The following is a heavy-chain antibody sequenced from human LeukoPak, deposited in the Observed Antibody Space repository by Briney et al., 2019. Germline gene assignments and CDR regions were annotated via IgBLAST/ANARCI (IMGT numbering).Heavy chain of an antibody. Sequence: SETLSLTCNVSGGSISSSSYYWGWIRQPPGKGLEWIGSIYYSGSTYYNPSLKSRVTISVDTSKNQFSLKLSSVTAADTAVYYCARLLGTHINYFDPWGQGTLVTVSS. CDR1: GGSISSSSYY. V-gene: IGHV4-39*01. CDR2: IYYSGST. CDR3: ARLLGTHINYFDP. D-gene: IGHD2-21*01. J-gene: IGHJ5*02.